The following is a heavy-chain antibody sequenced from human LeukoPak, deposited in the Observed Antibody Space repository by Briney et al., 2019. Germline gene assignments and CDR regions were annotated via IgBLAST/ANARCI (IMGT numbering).Heavy chain of an antibody. V-gene: IGHV4-34*01. CDR2: VIRSGAT. CDR3: ARGRFIDYYFDY. J-gene: IGHJ4*02. D-gene: IGHD3-16*02. Sequence: SETLSLTCGESGGSFSDYYWSWIRQPPGKGLEWIGEVIRSGATSSNPSLKSRVTISMDASKNQVSLRLRSVTAAGTAVYYCARGRFIDYYFDYWGQGSLVTVSS. CDR1: GGSFSDYY.